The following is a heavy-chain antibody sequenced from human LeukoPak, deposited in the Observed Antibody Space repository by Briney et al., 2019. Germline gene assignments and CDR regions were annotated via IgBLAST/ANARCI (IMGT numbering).Heavy chain of an antibody. CDR3: GRDGVGGWAFDI. CDR1: GFTLSSYW. V-gene: IGHV3-64*01. D-gene: IGHD3-16*01. Sequence: GGSLRLSCAASGFTLSSYWMHWVRQAPGKGLEYVSAISENGGRTYYANSVKGRFTNSRDNSKNTLYLQMDSLRAEDMAVYYCGRDGVGGWAFDIWGQGTMVTVSS. CDR2: ISENGGRT. J-gene: IGHJ3*02.